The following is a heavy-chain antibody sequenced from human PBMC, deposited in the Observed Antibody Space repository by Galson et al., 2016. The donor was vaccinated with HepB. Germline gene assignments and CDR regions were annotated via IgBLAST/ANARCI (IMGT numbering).Heavy chain of an antibody. Sequence: SLRLSCAASGFTFSSYAMNWVRQPPGKGLEWVSSISGSGGTTYYADSLKGRFTISRDNSKSTLYLHMNSLRAENTAVYYCAKGAYSLPENFQHWGQGTLVTVSS. D-gene: IGHD2-15*01. V-gene: IGHV3-23*01. J-gene: IGHJ1*01. CDR3: AKGAYSLPENFQH. CDR2: ISGSGGTT. CDR1: GFTFSSYA.